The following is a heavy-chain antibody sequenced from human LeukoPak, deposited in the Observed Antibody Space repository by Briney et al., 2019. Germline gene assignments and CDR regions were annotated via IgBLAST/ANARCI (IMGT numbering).Heavy chain of an antibody. J-gene: IGHJ4*02. CDR3: ARGSSKTEYYFDY. V-gene: IGHV3-33*01. D-gene: IGHD1-1*01. CDR1: GFTFSSYG. CDR2: IWYDGSNK. Sequence: GGSVRLSCAASGFTFSSYGMHWVRQAPGKGLEWVAVIWYDGSNKYYADSVKGRFTISRDNSKNTLYLQMNSLRAEDTAVYYCARGSSKTEYYFDYWGQGTLVTVSS.